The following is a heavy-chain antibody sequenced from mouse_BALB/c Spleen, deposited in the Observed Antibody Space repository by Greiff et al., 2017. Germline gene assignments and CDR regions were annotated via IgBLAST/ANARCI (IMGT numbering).Heavy chain of an antibody. CDR2: ISSGGST. D-gene: IGHD1-2*01. V-gene: IGHV5-6-5*01. Sequence: EVKVVESGGGLVKPGGSLKLSCAASGFTFSSYAMSWVRQTPEKRLEWVASISSGGSTYYPDSVKGRFTISRDNARNILYLQMSSLRSEDTAMYYCARYYGPPYAMDYWGQGTSVTVSS. CDR1: GFTFSSYA. J-gene: IGHJ4*01. CDR3: ARYYGPPYAMDY.